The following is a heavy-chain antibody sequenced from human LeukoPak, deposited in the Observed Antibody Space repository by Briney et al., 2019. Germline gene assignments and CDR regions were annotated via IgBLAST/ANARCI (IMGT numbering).Heavy chain of an antibody. Sequence: SETLSLTCIVSGGSINSYWSWIRQPAGKGLEWIGRISGSGTITYNPALQSRLTISIDTSKNQFSLKLSSVTAADTAVYYCARLNSGSFLNYYYYYMDVWGKGTTVTISS. CDR1: GGSINSY. D-gene: IGHD1-26*01. J-gene: IGHJ6*03. CDR2: ISGSGTI. V-gene: IGHV4-4*07. CDR3: ARLNSGSFLNYYYYYMDV.